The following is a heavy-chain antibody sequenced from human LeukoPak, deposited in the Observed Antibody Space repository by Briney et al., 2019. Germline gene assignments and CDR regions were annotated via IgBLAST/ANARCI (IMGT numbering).Heavy chain of an antibody. Sequence: GGSLRLSCAASGFTFSNAWMSWVRQAPGKGLEWVGRIKSKTDGGTTDYAAPVKGRFTISRDDSKNTLYLQMNSPKTEDTAVYYCTRDYHCSSTSCYLYWGQGTLVTVSS. V-gene: IGHV3-15*01. CDR1: GFTFSNAW. J-gene: IGHJ4*02. CDR3: TRDYHCSSTSCYLY. D-gene: IGHD2-2*01. CDR2: IKSKTDGGTT.